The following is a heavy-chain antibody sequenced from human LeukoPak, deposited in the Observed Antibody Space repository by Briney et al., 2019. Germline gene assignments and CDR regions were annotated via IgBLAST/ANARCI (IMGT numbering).Heavy chain of an antibody. V-gene: IGHV3-53*01. D-gene: IGHD2-15*01. CDR2: IYSGGST. CDR1: GFTVSSNY. J-gene: IGHJ6*04. Sequence: PGGSLRLSCAASGFTVSSNYMSWVRQAPGKGLEWVPVIYSGGSTYYADSVKGRFTISRDNSKNTLYLQMNSMRDEDTAVYYCARDGCSGGSCYTPREYYYYGMDVWGKGTTVTVSS. CDR3: ARDGCSGGSCYTPREYYYYGMDV.